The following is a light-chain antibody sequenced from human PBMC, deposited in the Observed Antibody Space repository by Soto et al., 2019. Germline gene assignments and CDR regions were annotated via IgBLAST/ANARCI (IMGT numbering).Light chain of an antibody. J-gene: IGLJ2*01. CDR3: SSYTSSSTVV. CDR2: DVR. CDR1: SSDVGGYNY. Sequence: QSVLTQPASVSGSPGQSITISCTGTSSDVGGYNYVSWYQQHPGKAPKLMIYDVRNRPSGVSNFFSGSKSGNTASLTISGLQAEDEADYYCSSYTSSSTVVFGGGTKLTVL. V-gene: IGLV2-14*01.